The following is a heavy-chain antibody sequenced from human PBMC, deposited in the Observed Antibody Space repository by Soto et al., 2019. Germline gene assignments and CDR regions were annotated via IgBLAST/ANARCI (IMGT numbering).Heavy chain of an antibody. CDR3: ARDRKTWCSGNTCYEQDAFDI. Sequence: WTWIRQHPGKGLEWLGNVHYSGTTYYNLSLKSRVTISVDTSKNHFSLKLSSVTAADTAVYYCARDRKTWCSGNTCYEQDAFDIWGQGTMVTVSS. V-gene: IGHV4-31*02. J-gene: IGHJ3*02. D-gene: IGHD2-2*01. CDR2: VHYSGTT.